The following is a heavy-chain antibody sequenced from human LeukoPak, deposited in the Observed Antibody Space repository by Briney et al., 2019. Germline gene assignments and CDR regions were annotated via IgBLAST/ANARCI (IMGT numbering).Heavy chain of an antibody. CDR2: ISSSSSTI. CDR1: GFTFSSYS. V-gene: IGHV3-48*01. Sequence: GGSLRLSCAASGFTFSSYSINWVRQAPGKGLEWVSYISSSSSTIYYADSVKGRFTISRDNSKNTLYLQMNSLTAEDTAMYYCAREGDYANSPIDYWGQGTLVTVSS. J-gene: IGHJ4*02. CDR3: AREGDYANSPIDY. D-gene: IGHD2-2*01.